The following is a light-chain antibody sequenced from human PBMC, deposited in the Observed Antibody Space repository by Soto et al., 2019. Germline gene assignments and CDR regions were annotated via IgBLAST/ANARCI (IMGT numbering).Light chain of an antibody. CDR1: QRISGW. Sequence: GDTVTITCRASQRISGWLAWYQQKPGRAPKLLIYDASSLESGVSSRFSGSGSGTEFTLTISSLQPDDFANYYCQQYNSYSWTFGQGTTVEIK. CDR3: QQYNSYSWT. CDR2: DAS. V-gene: IGKV1-5*01. J-gene: IGKJ1*01.